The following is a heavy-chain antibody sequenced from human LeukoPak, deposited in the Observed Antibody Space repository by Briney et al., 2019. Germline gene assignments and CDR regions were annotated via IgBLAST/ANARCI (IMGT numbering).Heavy chain of an antibody. V-gene: IGHV1-69*13. CDR3: ARELPHFGVLENAFDI. D-gene: IGHD3-3*01. CDR2: IIPIFGTA. J-gene: IGHJ3*02. CDR1: GGTFSSYA. Sequence: SVKVSCKASGGTFSSYAISWVRQAPGKGLEWMGGIIPIFGTANYAQKFQGRVTITADESTSTAYMELSSLRSEDTAVYYCARELPHFGVLENAFDIWGQGTMVTVSS.